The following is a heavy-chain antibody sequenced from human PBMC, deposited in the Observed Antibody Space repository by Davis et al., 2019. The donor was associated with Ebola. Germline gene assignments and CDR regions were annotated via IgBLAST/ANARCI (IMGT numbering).Heavy chain of an antibody. CDR1: GFPFSSYG. Sequence: GESLKISCAASGFPFSSYGMHWVRQAPGKGLEWVADISYDGRTKYYADSVKGRFTVSRDYSKNTLYLQMNSLRAEDTAVYYCAKDRDYYDSSPWDYWGQGTLVTVSS. J-gene: IGHJ4*02. CDR2: ISYDGRTK. CDR3: AKDRDYYDSSPWDY. V-gene: IGHV3-30*18. D-gene: IGHD3-22*01.